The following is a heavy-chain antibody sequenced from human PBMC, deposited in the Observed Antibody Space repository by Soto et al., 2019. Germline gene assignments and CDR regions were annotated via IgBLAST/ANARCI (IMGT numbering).Heavy chain of an antibody. Sequence: QVQLQESGPGLVKPSETLSLTCTVSGGSISSYYWSWIRQPPGKGLEWIGYIYYSGSTNYNPSLQSQVTISVHTSKNQISLKLKSVTAADTAVYSCARHKGTVTVYGGRYDSESDYWGQGTLVTVSS. CDR1: GGSISSYY. V-gene: IGHV4-59*08. D-gene: IGHD5-12*01. CDR2: IYYSGST. CDR3: ARHKGTVTVYGGRYDSESDY. J-gene: IGHJ4*02.